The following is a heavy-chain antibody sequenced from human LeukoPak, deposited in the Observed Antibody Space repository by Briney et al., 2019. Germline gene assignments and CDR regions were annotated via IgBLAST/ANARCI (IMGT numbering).Heavy chain of an antibody. CDR2: ISSSGSTI. Sequence: GGSLRLSCAASGFTFSSYEMNWVRQAPGKGLEWVSYISSSGSTIYYADSVKGRFTISRDNAKNSLYLQMNSLRAEDTAVYYCTAARWDYYYGMDVWGQGTTVTVAS. D-gene: IGHD6-6*01. CDR1: GFTFSSYE. V-gene: IGHV3-48*03. CDR3: TAARWDYYYGMDV. J-gene: IGHJ6*02.